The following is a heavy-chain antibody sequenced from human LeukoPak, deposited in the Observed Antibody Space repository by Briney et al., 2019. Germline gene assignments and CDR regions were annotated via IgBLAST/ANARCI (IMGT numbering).Heavy chain of an antibody. Sequence: GGSLRLSCAASGFTFSGSAMHWVRQPSGKGLELVCRIRSKANTYATAYAASVNGRFTISRDDSKNTAYLQMNSLKTEDTAVYYCASALSSRNYEYWGQGTLVTVSS. V-gene: IGHV3-73*01. CDR3: ASALSSRNYEY. D-gene: IGHD1-7*01. CDR1: GFTFSGSA. CDR2: IRSKANTYAT. J-gene: IGHJ1*01.